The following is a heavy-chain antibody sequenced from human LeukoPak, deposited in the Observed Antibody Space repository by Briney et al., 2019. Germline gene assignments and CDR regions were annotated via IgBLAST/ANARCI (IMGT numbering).Heavy chain of an antibody. CDR1: GHSFSNYW. Sequence: GESLKISCKGSGHSFSNYWIAWVRQMPGKGLEWMGIIYPVDSDTRYSPSFQGQVTISADKSISTAYLQWSSLKASGTAMYFCARLDTSGSDYFQYWGQGTLVTVSS. CDR2: IYPVDSDT. CDR3: ARLDTSGSDYFQY. V-gene: IGHV5-51*01. J-gene: IGHJ1*01. D-gene: IGHD6-19*01.